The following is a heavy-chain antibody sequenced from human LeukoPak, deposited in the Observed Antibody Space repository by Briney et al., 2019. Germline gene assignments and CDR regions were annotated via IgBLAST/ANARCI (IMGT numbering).Heavy chain of an antibody. CDR2: INWNGGST. J-gene: IGHJ4*02. CDR3: VREGMAGRGLFDY. D-gene: IGHD5-24*01. CDR1: RFTFDDYA. Sequence: PGGSLRLSCAASRFTFDDYAMSWVRQAPGKGLEWVSRINWNGGSTSYGDTVKGRFTISRDNAKNSLYLQMNSLRVEDTALYYCVREGMAGRGLFDYWGQGTLVTVSS. V-gene: IGHV3-20*04.